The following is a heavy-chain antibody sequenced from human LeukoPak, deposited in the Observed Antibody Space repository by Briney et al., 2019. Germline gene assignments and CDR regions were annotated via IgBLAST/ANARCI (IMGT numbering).Heavy chain of an antibody. V-gene: IGHV4-61*01. CDR2: IYYSGTA. D-gene: IGHD2-2*01. CDR3: ARGSYCTSASCHYGVDV. Sequence: SETLSLTCTVSGGSVSSGSSYWSWIRQPPGEGLEWIGYIYYSGTANYNASLKSRVTISVDTSKNQFSLKLNSVTAADTAVYFCARGSYCTSASCHYGVDVWGQGTTVTVSS. J-gene: IGHJ6*02. CDR1: GGSVSSGSSY.